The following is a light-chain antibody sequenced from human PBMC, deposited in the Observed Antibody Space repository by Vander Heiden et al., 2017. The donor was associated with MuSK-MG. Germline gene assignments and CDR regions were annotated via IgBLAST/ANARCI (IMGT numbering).Light chain of an antibody. J-gene: IGKJ1*01. V-gene: IGKV6-21*01. CDR3: QQSSSLPRT. Sequence: EIVLTQSPEFQSVTPKEKVTITFRASQSIGSSLHWYQQKPDQSPKLLIKYASQSFSGVPSRFSGSGSGTDFTLTINSLEAEDAATYYCQQSSSLPRTFGQGTKVEIK. CDR2: YAS. CDR1: QSIGSS.